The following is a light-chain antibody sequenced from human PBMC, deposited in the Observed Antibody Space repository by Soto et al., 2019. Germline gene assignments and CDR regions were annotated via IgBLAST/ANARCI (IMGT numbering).Light chain of an antibody. CDR3: SSYTSSSTYI. Sequence: QCLLTQAASVSGSRGQSSTIPCTGTSSHVGGYNYVSWYQQHPGKAPKLMIYEVSNRPSGVSNRFSGSKSGNTASLTISGLQAEDEADYYCSSYTSSSTYIFGTGTKVTVL. J-gene: IGLJ1*01. V-gene: IGLV2-14*01. CDR2: EVS. CDR1: SSHVGGYNY.